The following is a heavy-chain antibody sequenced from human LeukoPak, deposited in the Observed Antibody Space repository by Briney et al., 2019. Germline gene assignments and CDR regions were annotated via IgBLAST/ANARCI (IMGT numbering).Heavy chain of an antibody. V-gene: IGHV3-30*18. CDR1: GFTFSSYW. D-gene: IGHD6-13*01. Sequence: GGALRLSCAASGFTFSSYWMHWVRQAPGKGREWVAVISYGGSNKYYADSVRGRFTISRANSKNPLYLQMNSLRPAATAVYSCAKELYGSSWFDHWGQATLVTVSS. CDR3: AKELYGSSWFDH. J-gene: IGHJ5*02. CDR2: ISYGGSNK.